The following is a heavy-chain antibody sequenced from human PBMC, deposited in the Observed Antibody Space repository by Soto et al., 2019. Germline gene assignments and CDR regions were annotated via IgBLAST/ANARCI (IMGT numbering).Heavy chain of an antibody. V-gene: IGHV3-7*01. CDR2: IKQDGSET. CDR1: GFTFTNFR. Sequence: EVHLVESGGGLVRPGESLRLSCEASGFTFTNFRMSWLRQAPGKGLEWVANIKQDGSETRYVDSVKGRFTISRDNAKNSLFLQMNSLRAEDTAIYYCARSYGTGFLSGYWGQGTLVTVST. D-gene: IGHD3-10*01. J-gene: IGHJ4*02. CDR3: ARSYGTGFLSGY.